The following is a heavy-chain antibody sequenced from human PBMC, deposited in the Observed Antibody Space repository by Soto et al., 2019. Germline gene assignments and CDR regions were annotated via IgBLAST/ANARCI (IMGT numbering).Heavy chain of an antibody. Sequence: LETLSLTCTVSGGSISSSSYYWGWIRQPPGKGLEWIGSIYYSGSTYYNPSLKSRVTISVDTSKNQFSLKLSSVTAADTAVYYCARSRKYSSGWYSEFDYWGQGTLVTVSS. V-gene: IGHV4-39*01. CDR3: ARSRKYSSGWYSEFDY. D-gene: IGHD6-19*01. CDR1: GGSISSSSYY. CDR2: IYYSGST. J-gene: IGHJ4*02.